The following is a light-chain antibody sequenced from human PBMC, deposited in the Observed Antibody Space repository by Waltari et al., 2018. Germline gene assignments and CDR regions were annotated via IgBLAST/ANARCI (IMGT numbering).Light chain of an antibody. CDR3: QQYGTSPRT. Sequence: EIVLTQSPGTLSLSPGERATLSCRASQSVTRNSLAWYQQKPGQDPGLIIYDSFNSATGIPDRFSGSGSGTDFTLTIIRLEPEDFAVYYCQQYGTSPRTFGQGTKVELK. V-gene: IGKV3-20*01. CDR2: DSF. J-gene: IGKJ1*01. CDR1: QSVTRNS.